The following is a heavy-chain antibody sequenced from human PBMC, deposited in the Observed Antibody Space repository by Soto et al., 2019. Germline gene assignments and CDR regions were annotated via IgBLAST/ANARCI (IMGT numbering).Heavy chain of an antibody. J-gene: IGHJ4*02. Sequence: VASVKVSCKASGYTFTSYAMHWVRQAPGQRLEWMGWINAGNGNTKYLQKFQGRVTITRDTSASTAYMELSSLRSEDTAVYYCARDVRDIVLMVLEDYFDYWGQGTLVTVSS. V-gene: IGHV1-3*01. CDR2: INAGNGNT. CDR1: GYTFTSYA. CDR3: ARDVRDIVLMVLEDYFDY. D-gene: IGHD2-8*01.